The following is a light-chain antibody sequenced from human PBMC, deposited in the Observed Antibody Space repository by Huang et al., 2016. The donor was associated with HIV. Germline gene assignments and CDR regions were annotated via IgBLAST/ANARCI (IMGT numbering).Light chain of an antibody. V-gene: IGKV1-33*01. CDR3: QQYGNLPFT. CDR1: QDISNY. J-gene: IGKJ3*01. Sequence: DIQMTQSPSSLSASVGDSVTITCQASQDISNYLNWYQQKPGKAPKFLIYDASNLEAGVPSRFSGSGSGTDFTFTIHSLQPEDVGTYYCQQYGNLPFTFGPGTKVGIK. CDR2: DAS.